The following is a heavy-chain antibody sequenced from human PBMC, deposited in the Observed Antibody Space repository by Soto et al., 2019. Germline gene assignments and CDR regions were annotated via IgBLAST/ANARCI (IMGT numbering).Heavy chain of an antibody. Sequence: QVQLVQSGAEVKKPGSSVKVSCKASGGTFSSYAISWVRQAPGQGLEWMGGVIPIFGTANYAQKFQGRVTISADESTSTADIELSSLRSEDTAVYYCAGEGGLSYYGSGSAYEFNYYYGMDVWGQGTTVTVSS. J-gene: IGHJ6*02. V-gene: IGHV1-69*12. CDR2: VIPIFGTA. CDR1: GGTFSSYA. D-gene: IGHD3-10*01. CDR3: AGEGGLSYYGSGSAYEFNYYYGMDV.